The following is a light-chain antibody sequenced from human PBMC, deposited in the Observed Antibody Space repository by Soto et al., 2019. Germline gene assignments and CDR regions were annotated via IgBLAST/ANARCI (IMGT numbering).Light chain of an antibody. CDR2: DAF. CDR3: QERINWTPT. J-gene: IGKJ2*01. CDR1: QSVSSY. V-gene: IGKV3-11*01. Sequence: EIVLTQSPATLSLSPGERATLSCRASQSVSSYLAWYPQKPGQAPRLLIYDAFNRAAGIPASVSGSESGTDFTLTNSSLEPKDFAVYYCQERINWTPTLGQGTKLEIK.